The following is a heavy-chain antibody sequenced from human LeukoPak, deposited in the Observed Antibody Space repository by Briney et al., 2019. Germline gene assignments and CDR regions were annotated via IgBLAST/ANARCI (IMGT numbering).Heavy chain of an antibody. V-gene: IGHV1-2*02. Sequence: ASVRVSCKASGYDLNVYHMHWVRLAPGQGLEWMGWINPDTGDTHYAQKFQGRVTMTRDSSISTVYLELSGVTSDDTAIYYCARADRSVFYYGMDVWGQGTTVTVSS. D-gene: IGHD3-16*02. CDR3: ARADRSVFYYGMDV. CDR1: GYDLNVYH. J-gene: IGHJ6*02. CDR2: INPDTGDT.